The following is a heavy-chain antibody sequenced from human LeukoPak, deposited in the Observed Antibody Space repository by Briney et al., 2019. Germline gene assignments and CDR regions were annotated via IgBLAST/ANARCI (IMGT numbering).Heavy chain of an antibody. J-gene: IGHJ4*02. CDR3: ARASYSYDISGWVPFDY. CDR2: IYTSGST. D-gene: IGHD3-22*01. Sequence: PSETLSLTCTVSGCSISSYYWSWIGQPAGKGLEGIGRIYTSGSTNYNPSLKSRVTISGDTSKNQFSLRLSSVTAADTAVYYCARASYSYDISGWVPFDYWGQGTLVTVSS. V-gene: IGHV4-4*07. CDR1: GCSISSYY.